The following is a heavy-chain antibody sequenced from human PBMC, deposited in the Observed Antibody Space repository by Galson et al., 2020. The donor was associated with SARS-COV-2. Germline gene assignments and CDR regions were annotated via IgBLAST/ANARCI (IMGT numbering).Heavy chain of an antibody. D-gene: IGHD4-4*01. CDR1: GGSISSSRYY. CDR2: ISYSGTT. J-gene: IGHJ4*02. V-gene: IGHV4-39*07. CDR3: VREAGNSWYFDY. Sequence: SETLSLTCTVSGGSISSSRYYWGWIRQPPGKGLEWIGSISYSGTTYYNPSLKSRVTISADTSKNQFSLKLNSVTAADTAVYYCVREAGNSWYFDYWAQGTLVTVSS.